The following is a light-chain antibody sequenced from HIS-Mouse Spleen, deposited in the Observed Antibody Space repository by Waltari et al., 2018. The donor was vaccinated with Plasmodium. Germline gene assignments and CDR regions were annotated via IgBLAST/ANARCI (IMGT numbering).Light chain of an antibody. CDR3: QAWDSSTVV. CDR1: KLGDKY. Sequence: SYELTQPPSVSVSPGQTASITCSGDKLGDKYACWYQQKPGQSPVLVIYQDSKRPSVITERFSGSNYGNTATLTISGTQAMDEADYYCQAWDSSTVVFGGGTKLTVL. CDR2: QDS. V-gene: IGLV3-1*01. J-gene: IGLJ2*01.